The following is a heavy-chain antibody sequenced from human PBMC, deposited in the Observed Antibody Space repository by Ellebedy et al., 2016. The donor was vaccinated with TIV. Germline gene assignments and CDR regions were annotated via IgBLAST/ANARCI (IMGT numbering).Heavy chain of an antibody. CDR2: INQDGEK. CDR3: ASDPAYDIV. J-gene: IGHJ3*01. V-gene: IGHV3-7*01. D-gene: IGHD3-22*01. Sequence: GGSLRLXXSASGFRFASYAMSWVRQAPGKGLEWVANINQDGEKNYVDSVKGRFTISRDNAKKSVYLQMNSLRVEDTAVYFCASDPAYDIVWGQGTMVTVSS. CDR1: GFRFASYA.